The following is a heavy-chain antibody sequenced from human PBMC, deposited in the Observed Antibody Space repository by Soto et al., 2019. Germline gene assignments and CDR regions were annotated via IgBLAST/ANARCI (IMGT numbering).Heavy chain of an antibody. V-gene: IGHV3-53*01. Sequence: GGSLRLSCAASGFTVSSNYMSWVRQAPGKGLEWVSVIYSGGSTYYADSVKGRFTISRDNSKNTLYLQMNSLRAEDTAVYYCARIDSGYGHDYWGQGTLVTVSS. J-gene: IGHJ4*02. CDR3: ARIDSGYGHDY. D-gene: IGHD5-12*01. CDR1: GFTVSSNY. CDR2: IYSGGST.